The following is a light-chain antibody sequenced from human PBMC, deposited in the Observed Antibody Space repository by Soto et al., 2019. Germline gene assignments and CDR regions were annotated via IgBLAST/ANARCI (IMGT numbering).Light chain of an antibody. Sequence: EIVLTQSPGTLSLSPGERATLSCRASQSVSSSYLAWYQQKPGQAPRLLIYGASSRATGIPDRFSGSGSGTDFTLTISRLEPEDFVVYYCQQYGSSPPETFGQGTKVDIK. CDR1: QSVSSSY. V-gene: IGKV3-20*01. CDR3: QQYGSSPPET. J-gene: IGKJ1*01. CDR2: GAS.